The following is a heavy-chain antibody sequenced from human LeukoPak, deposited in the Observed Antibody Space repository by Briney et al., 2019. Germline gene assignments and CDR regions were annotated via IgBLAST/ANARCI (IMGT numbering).Heavy chain of an antibody. D-gene: IGHD6-19*01. CDR1: GFTFSDYS. CDR3: ARDTSAWRYGMDV. V-gene: IGHV3-7*01. J-gene: IGHJ6*02. CDR2: IKQDGSEK. Sequence: GGSLRLSCAASGFTFSDYSMNWVRQAPGKGLEWVAIIKQDGSEKDYVDSVTGRFTISRDNAKNSLYLQMNSLRDEDTAVYYCARDTSAWRYGMDVWGQGTTATVSS.